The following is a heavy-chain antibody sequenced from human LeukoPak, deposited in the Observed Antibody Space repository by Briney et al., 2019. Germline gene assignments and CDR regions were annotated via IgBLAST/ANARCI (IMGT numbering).Heavy chain of an antibody. J-gene: IGHJ4*02. V-gene: IGHV1-2*02. CDR1: GYTFTGYY. CDR2: INPNSGGT. D-gene: IGHD4-17*01. CDR3: ARDIDDYGDYALDY. Sequence: ASVTVSCKASGYTFTGYYMHWVRQAPGQGLEWMGWINPNSGGTNYAQKFQGRVTMTRDTSISTAYMELSRLRSDDTAVYYCARDIDDYGDYALDYWGQGTLVTVSS.